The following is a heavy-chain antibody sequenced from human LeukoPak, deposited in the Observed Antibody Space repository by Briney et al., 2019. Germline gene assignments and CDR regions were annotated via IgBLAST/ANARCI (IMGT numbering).Heavy chain of an antibody. Sequence: SVKVSCKAPGGTFSSYAISWVRQAPGQGLEWMGGIIPIFGTANYAQKFQGRVTITADESTSTAYMELSSLRSEDTAVYYCAREYYYDSSGYYVRFSAFDYWGQGTLVTVSS. D-gene: IGHD3-22*01. CDR3: AREYYYDSSGYYVRFSAFDY. V-gene: IGHV1-69*13. J-gene: IGHJ4*02. CDR2: IIPIFGTA. CDR1: GGTFSSYA.